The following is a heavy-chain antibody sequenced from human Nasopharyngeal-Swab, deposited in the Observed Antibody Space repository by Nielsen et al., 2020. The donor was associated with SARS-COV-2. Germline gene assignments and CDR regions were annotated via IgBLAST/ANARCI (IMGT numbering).Heavy chain of an antibody. CDR3: TRNDFWSGYYFDH. D-gene: IGHD3-3*01. CDR1: GFTFGDYA. V-gene: IGHV3-49*04. J-gene: IGHJ4*02. Sequence: GESLKISCTASGFTFGDYAMSWVRQAPGKGPEWVGFIRSKAYGGTTEYAASVKGRFTISRDDSKSIAYLQMNSLKTEDTAVYYCTRNDFWSGYYFDHWGQGTLVTVSS. CDR2: IRSKAYGGTT.